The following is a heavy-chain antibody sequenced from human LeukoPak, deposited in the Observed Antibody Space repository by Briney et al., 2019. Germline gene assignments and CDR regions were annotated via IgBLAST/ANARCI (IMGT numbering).Heavy chain of an antibody. CDR1: GFTFSNYD. V-gene: IGHV3-48*01. J-gene: IGHJ5*02. D-gene: IGHD6-19*01. Sequence: PGGSLRLSCAASGFTFSNYDMIWVRQAPGKGLEWVSYISRTSHTIYYADSVKGRFTISRDNAKNSLYLQMNSLRSDDTAVYYCARYRRSLSPAGRAGPRFDPWGQGTLVTVSS. CDR2: ISRTSHTI. CDR3: ARYRRSLSPAGRAGPRFDP.